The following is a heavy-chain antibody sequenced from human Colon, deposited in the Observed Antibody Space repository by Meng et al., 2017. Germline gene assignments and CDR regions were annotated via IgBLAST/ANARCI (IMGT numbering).Heavy chain of an antibody. V-gene: IGHV3-23*01. D-gene: IGHD1-1*01. J-gene: IGHJ4*02. CDR1: EFTFTSYT. Sequence: GESLKISCAASEFTFTSYTMTWVRQAPGKGLEWVAAISASGGDTVYVDSVKGRFTISRDKSKNTLYLEMNSLRGEDTAMYYCAKAMNRGPRRTTDNWGQGTQVTVSS. CDR2: ISASGGDT. CDR3: AKAMNRGPRRTTDN.